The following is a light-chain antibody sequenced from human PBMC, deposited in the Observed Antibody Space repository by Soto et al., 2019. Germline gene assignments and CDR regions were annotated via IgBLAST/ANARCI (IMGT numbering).Light chain of an antibody. CDR3: QQYNNWPLT. V-gene: IGKV3-15*01. CDR1: QSVSGN. J-gene: IGKJ4*01. CDR2: DTS. Sequence: EIVVTQSPATLSMSPGERATLSCRSSQSVSGNLAWNQQKPGQAPRLLIYDTSIRATGIPPRFSGSESGTEFTLTIHSLQSEDFAVYYCQQYNNWPLTFGGGTKVDIK.